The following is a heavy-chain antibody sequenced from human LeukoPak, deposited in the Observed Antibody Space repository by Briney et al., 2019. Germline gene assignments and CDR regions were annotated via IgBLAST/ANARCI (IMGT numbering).Heavy chain of an antibody. CDR1: GYSISSGYY. CDR3: ARAGMDWAADY. J-gene: IGHJ4*01. D-gene: IGHD1-14*01. CDR2: IYHSGST. V-gene: IGHV4-38-2*02. Sequence: PSETLSLTCTVSGYSISSGYYWGWIRQPPGKGLEWIGSIYHSGSTYYNPSLKSRVTISVDTSKNQFSLELSSVTAADTAVYYCARAGMDWAADYWGHGTLVTVAS.